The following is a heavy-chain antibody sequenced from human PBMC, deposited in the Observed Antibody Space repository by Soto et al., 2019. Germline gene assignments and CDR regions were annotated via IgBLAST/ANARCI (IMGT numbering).Heavy chain of an antibody. CDR3: TTTPHVDTAMGGIFTHFDI. CDR1: GFTFSNAW. CDR2: IKSKTDGGTT. J-gene: IGHJ3*02. D-gene: IGHD5-18*01. Sequence: GGSLRLSCAASGFTFSNAWMNWVRQAPGKGLEWVGRIKSKTDGGTTDYAAPVKGRFTISRDDSKNTLYLQMNSLKTEDTAVYYCTTTPHVDTAMGGIFTHFDIWGQGTMVTVSS. V-gene: IGHV3-15*07.